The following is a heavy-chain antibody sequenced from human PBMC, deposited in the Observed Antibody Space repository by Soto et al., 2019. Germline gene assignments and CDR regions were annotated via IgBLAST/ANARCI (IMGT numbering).Heavy chain of an antibody. Sequence: QVQLVESGGGVVQPGRSLRLSCAASGFTFSSYAMHWVRQAPGKGLEWVAVISYDGSNKYYADSVKGRFTISRDNSKNTLYLQMNSLRAGDTAAYYCARDQEERNYYYSGMDVWGQGTTVTVSS. J-gene: IGHJ6*02. CDR1: GFTFSSYA. CDR3: ARDQEERNYYYSGMDV. V-gene: IGHV3-30-3*01. CDR2: ISYDGSNK.